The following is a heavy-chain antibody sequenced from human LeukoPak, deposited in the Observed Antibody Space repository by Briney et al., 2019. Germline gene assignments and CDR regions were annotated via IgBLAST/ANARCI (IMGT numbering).Heavy chain of an antibody. CDR3: ARVSYEYSSTYYFDY. Sequence: PSETLSLTCTVSGGSISSGDFYWSWIRQPPGKGLEWIGYIYTSGSTNYNPSLKSRVTISVDTSKNQFSLKLSSVTAADTAVYYCARVSYEYSSTYYFDYWGQGTLVTISS. CDR2: IYTSGST. D-gene: IGHD6-6*01. CDR1: GGSISSGDFY. V-gene: IGHV4-30-4*01. J-gene: IGHJ4*02.